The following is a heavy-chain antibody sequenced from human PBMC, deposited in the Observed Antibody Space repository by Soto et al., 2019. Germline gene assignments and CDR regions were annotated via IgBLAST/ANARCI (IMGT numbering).Heavy chain of an antibody. Sequence: QITLKESGPTLVKPTQTLTLTCTFSGFSLTTRGVGVGWIRQPPGKALECLALIYWDDDKRYSPSLQSRLSITQDTSKTQVVLTMTNVDPLDTATYYCAHIPNYYQYDWFDPWGQGTLVSVSS. CDR3: AHIPNYYQYDWFDP. CDR1: GFSLTTRGVG. CDR2: IYWDDDK. J-gene: IGHJ5*02. D-gene: IGHD3-16*01. V-gene: IGHV2-5*02.